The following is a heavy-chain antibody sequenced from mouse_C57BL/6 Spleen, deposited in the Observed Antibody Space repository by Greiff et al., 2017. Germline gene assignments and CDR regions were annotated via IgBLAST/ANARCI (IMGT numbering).Heavy chain of an antibody. V-gene: IGHV1-53*01. Sequence: VQLQQPGTELVKPGASVKLSCKASGYTFTSYWMHWVKQRPGQGLEWIGNINPSNGGTNYNEKFKGKATLTADKSSSTAYMQLSSLTSEDSAVYFCARCPPPRGFDYWGQGTTLTVSS. CDR1: GYTFTSYW. CDR2: INPSNGGT. J-gene: IGHJ2*01. CDR3: ARCPPPRGFDY.